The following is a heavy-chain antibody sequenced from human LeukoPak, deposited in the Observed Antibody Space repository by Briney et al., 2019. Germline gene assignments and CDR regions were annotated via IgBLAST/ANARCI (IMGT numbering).Heavy chain of an antibody. V-gene: IGHV3-23*01. D-gene: IGHD4-17*01. CDR2: ISGSGGST. J-gene: IGHJ6*02. CDR1: GFTFSSYA. Sequence: QAGGSLRLSCAASGFTFSSYAMSWVRQAPGKGLDWVSTISGSGGSTDYADSVKGRFTISRDNSKSTLYLQMNSLRAEDTAVYYCAKRIYRDYVNYYCGMDVWGQGTTVTVSS. CDR3: AKRIYRDYVNYYCGMDV.